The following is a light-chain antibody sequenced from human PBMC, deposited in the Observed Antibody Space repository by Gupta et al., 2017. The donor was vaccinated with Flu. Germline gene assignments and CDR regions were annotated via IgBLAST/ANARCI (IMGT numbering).Light chain of an antibody. CDR2: EVT. Sequence: SALTQPASVSGSLGQSITISCTGTSGDVGAYNYVSWYQQYPGKAPKLLVYEVTSSLSDRLSASKSGNTASLTISGLQAADEAHYYCMSYTTSGTLVFGGGTKVTVL. CDR1: SGDVGAYNY. V-gene: IGLV2-14*01. J-gene: IGLJ2*01. CDR3: MSYTTSGTLV.